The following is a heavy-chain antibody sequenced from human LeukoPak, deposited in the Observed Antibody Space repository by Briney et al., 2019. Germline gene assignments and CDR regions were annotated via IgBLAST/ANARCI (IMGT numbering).Heavy chain of an antibody. CDR2: INYSGST. CDR3: ARVGYCSHGSCLRLDWYFDL. CDR1: GGTISSYY. J-gene: IGHJ2*01. D-gene: IGHD2-15*01. Sequence: SETLSLTCTVSGGTISSYYGSWIRQPPGEGLEGIGYINYSGSTNYNPSLKSRVTMSVVTSKNQFSLKLSSVTAADTAVYYCARVGYCSHGSCLRLDWYFDLWGRGTLVTVSS. V-gene: IGHV4-59*08.